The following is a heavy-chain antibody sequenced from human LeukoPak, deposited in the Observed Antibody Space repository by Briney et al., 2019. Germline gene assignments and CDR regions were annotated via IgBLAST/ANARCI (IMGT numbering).Heavy chain of an antibody. CDR3: ARHGYYGSGSYYNRYFDY. Sequence: PSETLSLTCTVSGGSISSSSYYWGWIRQPPGKGLEWIGSIYYSGSTYYNPSLKSRVTISVDTSKNQFSLKLSSVTAADTAVYYCARHGYYGSGSYYNRYFDYWGQGTLVTVSS. V-gene: IGHV4-39*01. CDR1: GGSISSSSYY. J-gene: IGHJ4*02. D-gene: IGHD3-10*01. CDR2: IYYSGST.